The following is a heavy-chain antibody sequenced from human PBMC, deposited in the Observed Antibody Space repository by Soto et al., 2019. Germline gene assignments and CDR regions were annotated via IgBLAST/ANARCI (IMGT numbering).Heavy chain of an antibody. D-gene: IGHD1-7*01. V-gene: IGHV4-4*07. J-gene: IGHJ1*01. CDR1: GAYISDFS. Sequence: PSETLSLTCRVSGAYISDFSWSWIRQPAGKGLEGIGRITINGNTQKNPSFKSRVTMSIDTPSNHFSPNLQSATAEATAPYYCGRESAENWTYEVHWGPGTLVTVSS. CDR2: ITINGNT. CDR3: GRESAENWTYEVH.